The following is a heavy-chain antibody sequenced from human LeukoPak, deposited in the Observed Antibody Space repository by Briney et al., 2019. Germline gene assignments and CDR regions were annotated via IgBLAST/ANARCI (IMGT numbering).Heavy chain of an antibody. D-gene: IGHD5-18*01. CDR2: INSDGSST. V-gene: IGHV3-74*01. CDR3: ARIHRRTSYYYYYMDV. J-gene: IGHJ6*03. CDR1: GFTFNNFG. Sequence: GGSLRLSCAASGFTFNNFGMQWVRQAPGKGLVWVSRINSDGSSTTYADSVKGRFTISRDNAKNTLYLQMNSLRAEDTAVYYCARIHRRTSYYYYYMDVWGKGATVTVSS.